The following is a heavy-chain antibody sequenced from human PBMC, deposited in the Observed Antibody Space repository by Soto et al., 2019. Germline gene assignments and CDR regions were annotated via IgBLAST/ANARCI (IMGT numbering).Heavy chain of an antibody. J-gene: IGHJ6*02. CDR1: GGSISSYY. D-gene: IGHD3-10*01. Sequence: NPSETLSLTCTVSGGSISSYYWSWIRQPPGKGLEWIGYIYYSGSTNYNPSLKSRVTISVDTSKNQFSLKLSSVTAADTAVYYCARVNGEFSSYHYYGMAVWGQGTTVTVSS. CDR2: IYYSGST. V-gene: IGHV4-59*01. CDR3: ARVNGEFSSYHYYGMAV.